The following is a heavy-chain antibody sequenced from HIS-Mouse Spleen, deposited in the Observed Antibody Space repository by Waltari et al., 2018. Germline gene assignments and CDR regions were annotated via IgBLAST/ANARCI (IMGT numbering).Heavy chain of an antibody. CDR3: ASHHIAALDY. CDR2: ISYDGRNK. CDR1: GFTFSSYA. J-gene: IGHJ4*02. D-gene: IGHD6-6*01. Sequence: QVQLVESGGGVVQPGRSLRLSCAASGFTFSSYAMRWVRQAPGKGMGGVAVISYDGRNKYYADAGKGRVTISRDNSKNTLYLQMNSLRAEDTAVYYCASHHIAALDYWGQGTLVTVSS. V-gene: IGHV3-30*04.